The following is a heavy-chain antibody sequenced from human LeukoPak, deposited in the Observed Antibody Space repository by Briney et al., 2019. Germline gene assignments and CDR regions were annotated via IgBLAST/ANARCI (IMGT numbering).Heavy chain of an antibody. CDR1: GFTFSSYS. CDR2: ISSSSNYI. CDR3: ARDHCSGGSCLDV. D-gene: IGHD2-15*01. J-gene: IGHJ6*04. Sequence: GGSLRLSCAASGFTFSSYSMNWVRQAPGRGLEWVSSISSSSNYIYCADSLKGRFIISRDNAKNSLYLQMNSLRAEDTAVYYCARDHCSGGSCLDVWGKGTTVTLSS. V-gene: IGHV3-21*01.